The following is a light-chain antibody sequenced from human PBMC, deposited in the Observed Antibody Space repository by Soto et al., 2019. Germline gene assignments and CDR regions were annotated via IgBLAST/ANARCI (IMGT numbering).Light chain of an antibody. CDR3: SSYAGSNNFV. CDR2: EVS. V-gene: IGLV2-8*01. J-gene: IGLJ1*01. Sequence: QSALTQPPSAPGSPGQSVTISCTGTSSDVGGYNYVSWYQQHPGKAPKLMIYEVSKRPSAVPDRFSGSKSGNTASLTVSGLQDEDEADYYCSSYAGSNNFVFGTGTKLTVL. CDR1: SSDVGGYNY.